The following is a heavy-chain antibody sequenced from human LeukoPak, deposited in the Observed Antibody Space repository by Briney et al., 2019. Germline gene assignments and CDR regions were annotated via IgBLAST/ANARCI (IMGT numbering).Heavy chain of an antibody. V-gene: IGHV2-70*04. CDR2: IDWDDDK. Sequence: SGPALVQPTQPLTLTCTFSGFSLSTSGMRVSWSRQPPAKALEWLARIDWDDDKFYSTSLKTRLTISKDTSKNQVVLTMTNMDPVDTATYYGARDRQSGPFDYWGQGTLVTVSS. J-gene: IGHJ4*02. CDR3: ARDRQSGPFDY. CDR1: GFSLSTSGMR.